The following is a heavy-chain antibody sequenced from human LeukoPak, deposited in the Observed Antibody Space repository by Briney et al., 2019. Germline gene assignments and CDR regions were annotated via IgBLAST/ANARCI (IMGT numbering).Heavy chain of an antibody. CDR2: MNPNSGNT. CDR1: GYTFTSYD. Sequence: ASVKVSCKASGYTFTSYDINWVRQATGQGLEWMGWMNPNSGNTGYAQKFQGRVTMTRNTSISTAYMELSSLRSEGTAVYYCARATYYYFWSGYPPYYYYYGMDVWGQGTTVTVSS. J-gene: IGHJ6*02. V-gene: IGHV1-8*01. D-gene: IGHD3-3*01. CDR3: ARATYYYFWSGYPPYYYYYGMDV.